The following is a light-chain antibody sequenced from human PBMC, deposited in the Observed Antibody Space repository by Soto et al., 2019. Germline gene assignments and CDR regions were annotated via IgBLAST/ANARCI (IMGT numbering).Light chain of an antibody. J-gene: IGLJ2*01. CDR2: RDA. CDR3: QVWDSGTVV. CDR1: NIGARH. Sequence: SSELTQPLSVSVALGQTAKITCGGNNIGARHVHWYQQRPGQAPVLVIYRDANRPAGIPERFSGSNSGNTATLAISRTQAADEADYYCQVWDSGTVVFGGGTKLTVL. V-gene: IGLV3-9*01.